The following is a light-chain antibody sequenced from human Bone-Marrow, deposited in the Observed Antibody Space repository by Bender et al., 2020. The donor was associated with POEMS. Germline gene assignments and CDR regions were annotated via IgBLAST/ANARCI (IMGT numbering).Light chain of an antibody. V-gene: IGLV2-23*01. J-gene: IGLJ3*02. CDR3: CSYAGNDTWV. CDR2: EGS. Sequence: QSALTQPASVSGSPGQSITISCTGTSSDVGCYNYVSWYQHQPGKAPKLMIYEGSKRPSRVSSRFSGSKSGNTASLTISGLQAEDEADYYCCSYAGNDTWVFGGGTKLTVL. CDR1: SSDVGCYNY.